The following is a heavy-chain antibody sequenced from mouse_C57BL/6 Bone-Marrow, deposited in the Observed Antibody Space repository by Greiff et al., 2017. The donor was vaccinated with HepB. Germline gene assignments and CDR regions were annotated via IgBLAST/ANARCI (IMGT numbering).Heavy chain of an antibody. CDR3: ARNPQPHWCFDV. CDR1: GFSLTSYG. CDR2: IWSGGST. J-gene: IGHJ1*03. D-gene: IGHD6-1*01. V-gene: IGHV2-2*01. Sequence: QVQLKESGPGLVQPSQSLSITCTVSGFSLTSYGVHWVRQSPGKGLEWLGVIWSGGSTDYNAAFISRLSISKDNSKSQVFFKMISLQADDTAIYYCARNPQPHWCFDVWGTGTTVTVSS.